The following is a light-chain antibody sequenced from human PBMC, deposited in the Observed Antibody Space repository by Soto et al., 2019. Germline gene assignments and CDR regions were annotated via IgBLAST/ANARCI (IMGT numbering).Light chain of an antibody. CDR3: SAYTARSTLG. V-gene: IGLV2-14*01. CDR2: EVR. J-gene: IGLJ3*02. Sequence: QSVHTSTASLSGSAGASITISCSGTMRDVGAYNLVSWYQQHPGTAPKLIIYEVRNRPSGISSRFSGSRSGNTASLTISGLQSEEEGDYYCSAYTARSTLGFGGGTKVTVL. CDR1: MRDVGAYNL.